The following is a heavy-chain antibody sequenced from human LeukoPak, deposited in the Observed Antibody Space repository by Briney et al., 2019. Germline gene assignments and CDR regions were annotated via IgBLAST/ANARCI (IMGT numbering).Heavy chain of an antibody. J-gene: IGHJ4*02. CDR3: ARARQRATGSYSALDS. CDR2: VNPNSGGT. CDR1: GYTFTGYY. Sequence: ASVKVSCKASGYTFTGYYMHWVRQAPGQGLEWMGWVNPNSGGTNYAQKFQGRATLTRDTSIGTAYMELNSLRSDDTAVYYSARARQRATGSYSALDSWGQGTLVTVSS. V-gene: IGHV1-2*02. D-gene: IGHD1-26*01.